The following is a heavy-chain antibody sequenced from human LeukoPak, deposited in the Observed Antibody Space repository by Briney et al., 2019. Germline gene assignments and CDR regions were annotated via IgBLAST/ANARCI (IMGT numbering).Heavy chain of an antibody. Sequence: GESLKISCNGSKDTFDNYWIGWLRQMPGKGLEWMGIIYPDDSDTRYSPSFQGQVTISADKSINTAFLQWGSLKASDTAMYYCARVRFGESDYWGQGTLVTVSS. D-gene: IGHD3-10*01. CDR2: IYPDDSDT. CDR3: ARVRFGESDY. J-gene: IGHJ4*02. CDR1: KDTFDNYW. V-gene: IGHV5-51*01.